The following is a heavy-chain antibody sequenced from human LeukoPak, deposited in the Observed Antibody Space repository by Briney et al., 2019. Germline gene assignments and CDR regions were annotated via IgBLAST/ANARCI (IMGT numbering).Heavy chain of an antibody. D-gene: IGHD2-2*01. J-gene: IGHJ6*02. CDR3: ARDLCSSTSCYQTDYYYYGMDV. Sequence: ASVKVSCKASGYTFNSYGISWVRQAPGQGLEWMGWISAYNGNTNYAQKLQGRVTMTTDTSTSTAYMELRSLRSDDTAVYYCARDLCSSTSCYQTDYYYYGMDVWGQGTTVTVSS. V-gene: IGHV1-18*01. CDR2: ISAYNGNT. CDR1: GYTFNSYG.